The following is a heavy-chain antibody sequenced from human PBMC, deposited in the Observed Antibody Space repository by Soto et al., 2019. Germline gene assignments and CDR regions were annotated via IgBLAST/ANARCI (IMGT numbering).Heavy chain of an antibody. CDR3: AKGYYDILTGYYPMFDY. D-gene: IGHD3-9*01. CDR1: GFTFSSYA. CDR2: ISGSGGST. Sequence: EVQLLESGGGLVQPGRSLRLSCAASGFTFSSYAMSWVRQAPGKGLEWVSAISGSGGSTYYADSVKGRFTISRDNSKNTLYLQMNSLRAEDTAVYYCAKGYYDILTGYYPMFDYWGQGTLVTVSS. V-gene: IGHV3-23*01. J-gene: IGHJ4*02.